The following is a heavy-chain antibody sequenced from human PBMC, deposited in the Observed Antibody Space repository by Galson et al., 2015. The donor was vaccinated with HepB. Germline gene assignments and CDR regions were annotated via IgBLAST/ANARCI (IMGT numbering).Heavy chain of an antibody. V-gene: IGHV3-21*01. CDR3: AGNWGKGPRHYYYGMDV. Sequence: SLRLSCAASGFTFSSYSMNWVRQAPGKGLEWVSSISSSSSYIYYADSVKGRFTISRDNAKNSLYLQMNSLRAEDTAVYYCAGNWGKGPRHYYYGMDVWGQGTTVTVSS. CDR1: GFTFSSYS. CDR2: ISSSSSYI. D-gene: IGHD7-27*01. J-gene: IGHJ6*02.